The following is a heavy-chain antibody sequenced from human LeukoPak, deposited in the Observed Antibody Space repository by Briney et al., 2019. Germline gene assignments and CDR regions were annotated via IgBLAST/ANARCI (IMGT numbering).Heavy chain of an antibody. CDR1: GYTFTSYD. J-gene: IGHJ4*02. CDR3: ARGEAAAGTFDY. V-gene: IGHV1-8*01. Sequence: ASVKVSCKASGYTFTSYDINWVRQATGQGLEWMGWMNPNSGNTGYAQKFQGRVTMTRNTSISTAYMELSSLRSEDTAVYYCARGEAAAGTFDYWGQGTLVTVSS. CDR2: MNPNSGNT. D-gene: IGHD6-13*01.